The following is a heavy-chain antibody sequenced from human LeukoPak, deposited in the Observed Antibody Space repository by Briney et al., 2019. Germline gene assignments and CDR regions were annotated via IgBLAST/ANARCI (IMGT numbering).Heavy chain of an antibody. CDR1: GFTFSSYS. CDR2: ISSSSSYI. CDR3: AVDGSGSPYYYYGMDV. J-gene: IGHJ6*02. V-gene: IGHV3-21*01. Sequence: GGSLRLSCAASGFTFSSYSMNWVRQAPGKGLEWVSSISSSSSYIYYADSVKGRFTISRDNAKNSLYLQMNSLRAEDTAVYYCAVDGSGSPYYYYGMDVWGQGTTVTVSS. D-gene: IGHD3-10*01.